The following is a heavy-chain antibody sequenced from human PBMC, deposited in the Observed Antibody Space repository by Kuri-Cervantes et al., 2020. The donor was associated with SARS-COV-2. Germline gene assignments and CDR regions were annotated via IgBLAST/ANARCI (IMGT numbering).Heavy chain of an antibody. D-gene: IGHD2-15*01. Sequence: GESLKISCAASGFTFSDYYMSWIRQAPGKGLEWVSYISSSGSTIYYADSVKGRFTISRDNSKNTLYLQMNSLRPEDTAVYYCAKDQFGIVVVVATIDYWGQGTLVTVSS. CDR2: ISSSGSTI. V-gene: IGHV3-11*04. CDR1: GFTFSDYY. CDR3: AKDQFGIVVVVATIDY. J-gene: IGHJ4*02.